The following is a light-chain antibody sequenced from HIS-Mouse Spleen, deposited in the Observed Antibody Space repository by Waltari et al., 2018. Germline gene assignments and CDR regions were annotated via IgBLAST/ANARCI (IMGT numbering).Light chain of an antibody. CDR3: QVWDSSSDHVV. Sequence: SYVLTQPPSVSVAPGKTARITCGGNNIGSKSVHWYQQKPGQAPVLVVYDDSDRPSGSRGRFSGSNSGNTATLTISRVEAGDEADYYCQVWDSSSDHVVFGGGTKLTVL. CDR1: NIGSKS. J-gene: IGLJ2*01. CDR2: DDS. V-gene: IGLV3-21*03.